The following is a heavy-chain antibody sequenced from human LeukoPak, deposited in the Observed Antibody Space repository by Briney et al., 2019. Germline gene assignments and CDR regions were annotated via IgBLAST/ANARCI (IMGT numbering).Heavy chain of an antibody. J-gene: IGHJ4*01. V-gene: IGHV3-48*03. CDR2: ISSSGSTI. CDR3: ARGGPYYYDSSGYYPFDY. CDR1: GLTFSSYE. Sequence: GGSLRLSCAASGLTFSSYEMNWVRQAPGKGLEWVSYISSSGSTIYYANSVKGRFTISRDNAKNSLYLQMNSLRAEDTAVYYCARGGPYYYDSSGYYPFDYWGHGTLVTVSS. D-gene: IGHD3-22*01.